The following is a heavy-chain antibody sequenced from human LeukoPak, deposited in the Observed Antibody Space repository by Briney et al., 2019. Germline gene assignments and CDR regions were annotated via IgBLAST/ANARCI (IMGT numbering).Heavy chain of an antibody. CDR3: AELGITMIGGV. Sequence: PGGSLRPSCAASGFTFGSYTLNWVRQAPGRGLEWISYIGSSATSSRYYVDSVKGRFTISRDNAKNSLYLQMNSLRAEDTAVYYCAELGITMIGGVWGKGTTVTISS. J-gene: IGHJ6*04. CDR2: IGSSATSSR. CDR1: GFTFGSYT. D-gene: IGHD3-10*02. V-gene: IGHV3-48*01.